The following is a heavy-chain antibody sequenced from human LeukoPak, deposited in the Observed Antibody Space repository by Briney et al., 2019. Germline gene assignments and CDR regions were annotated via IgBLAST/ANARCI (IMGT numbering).Heavy chain of an antibody. J-gene: IGHJ4*02. D-gene: IGHD6-19*01. Sequence: EASVKVSCKASGYTFTGYYMHWVRQAPGQGLEWMGWINPNSGGTNYAQKFQGRVTMTRDTSISTAYMELSRLRSDDTAVYYCARDAPHSSGWYTLFDYWGQGTLVTVSS. CDR3: ARDAPHSSGWYTLFDY. V-gene: IGHV1-2*02. CDR1: GYTFTGYY. CDR2: INPNSGGT.